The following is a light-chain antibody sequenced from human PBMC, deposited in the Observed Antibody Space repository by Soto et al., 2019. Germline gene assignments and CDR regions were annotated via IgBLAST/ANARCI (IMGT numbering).Light chain of an antibody. J-gene: IGKJ5*01. V-gene: IGKV1-13*02. CDR3: QQFNSYPLT. CDR1: QDIRGA. Sequence: IQVTPSPSSLSASVGDIVTITCRASQDIRGALAWYQQKPGKAPKILIYDVSTLESGVPSRFSGSGSGTEFTLTITSLQPEEFGTYYCQQFNSYPLTCRRGTRLEIK. CDR2: DVS.